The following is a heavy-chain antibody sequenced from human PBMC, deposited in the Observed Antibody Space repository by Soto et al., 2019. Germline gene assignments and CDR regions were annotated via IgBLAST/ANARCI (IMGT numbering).Heavy chain of an antibody. CDR3: AKDIAARPEGLAY. J-gene: IGHJ4*02. CDR1: GFTFDDYA. V-gene: IGHV3-9*01. Sequence: EVQLVESGGGLVQPGRSLRLSCAASGFTFDDYAMHWVRQAPGKGLEWVSGISWNSGSIGYADSVKGRFTISRDNAKNSLYLQMNSLRAEDTALYYCAKDIAARPEGLAYWGQGTLVTVSS. CDR2: ISWNSGSI. D-gene: IGHD6-25*01.